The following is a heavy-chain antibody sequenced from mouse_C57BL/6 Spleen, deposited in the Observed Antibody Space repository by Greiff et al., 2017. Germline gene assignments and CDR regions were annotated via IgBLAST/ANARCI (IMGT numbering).Heavy chain of an antibody. CDR2: IDPANGNT. D-gene: IGHD2-5*01. Sequence: VQLQQSVAELVRPGASVKLSCTASGFHIKNTYMHWVKQRPEQGLEWIGRIDPANGNTKYAPKFQGKATITADTSSNTAYLQLSSLTSEDTAIYYCAAYYSNFSFDYWGQGTTLTVSS. CDR3: AAYYSNFSFDY. J-gene: IGHJ2*01. V-gene: IGHV14-3*01. CDR1: GFHIKNTY.